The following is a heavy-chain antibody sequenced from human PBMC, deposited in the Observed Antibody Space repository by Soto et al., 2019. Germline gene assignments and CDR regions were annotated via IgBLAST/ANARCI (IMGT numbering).Heavy chain of an antibody. CDR1: GFTFSNAW. CDR2: IKSKTDGGTT. V-gene: IGHV3-15*01. CDR3: TSFYAILTDRPFDI. J-gene: IGHJ3*02. Sequence: SGGSLRLSCAASGFTFSNAWMSWVRQAPGKGLEWVGRIKSKTDGGTTDYAAPVKGRFTISRDDSKNTLYLQMNSLKTEDTAVYYCTSFYAILTDRPFDIWRQGTMVTVSS. D-gene: IGHD3-9*01.